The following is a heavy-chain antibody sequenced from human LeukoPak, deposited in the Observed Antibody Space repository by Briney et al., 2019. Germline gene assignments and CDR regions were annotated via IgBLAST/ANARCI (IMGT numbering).Heavy chain of an antibody. CDR1: GGTFSSYA. CDR3: ARDQPHSSSWRYYYYGMDV. D-gene: IGHD6-13*01. J-gene: IGHJ6*02. CDR2: ISAYNGNT. V-gene: IGHV1-18*01. Sequence: GASVKVSCKASGGTFSSYAISWVRQAPGQGLEWMGWISAYNGNTNYAQKLQGRVTMTTDTSTSTAYMELRSLRSDDTAVYYCARDQPHSSSWRYYYYGMDVWGQGTTVTVSS.